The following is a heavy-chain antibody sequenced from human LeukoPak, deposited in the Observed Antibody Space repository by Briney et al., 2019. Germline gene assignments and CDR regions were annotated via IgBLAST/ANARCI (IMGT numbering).Heavy chain of an antibody. V-gene: IGHV4-39*01. CDR3: ATSSGYPFDY. D-gene: IGHD3-22*01. J-gene: IGHJ4*02. CDR1: GGSISSSSYY. Sequence: SETLSLTCTVSGGSISSSSYYWGWIRQPPGKGLEWIGSIYYGGSTYYNPSLKSRVTISVDTSKNQFSLKLSSVTAADTAVYYCATSSGYPFDYWGQGTLVTVSS. CDR2: IYYGGST.